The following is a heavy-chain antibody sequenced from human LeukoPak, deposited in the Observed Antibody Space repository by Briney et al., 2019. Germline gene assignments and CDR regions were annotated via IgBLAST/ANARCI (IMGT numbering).Heavy chain of an antibody. D-gene: IGHD3-22*01. CDR1: GFTFSNYG. J-gene: IGHJ4*02. V-gene: IGHV3-33*01. CDR2: IWYDGSNK. Sequence: QPGRSLRLSCAASGFTFSNYGMHWVRQAPGKGLEWVAIIWYDGSNKYYADSVKGRFTISRDNAKNSLSLQVNSLRVEDTAVYYCARSHFSVTLIPDYWGQGTLVTVSS. CDR3: ARSHFSVTLIPDY.